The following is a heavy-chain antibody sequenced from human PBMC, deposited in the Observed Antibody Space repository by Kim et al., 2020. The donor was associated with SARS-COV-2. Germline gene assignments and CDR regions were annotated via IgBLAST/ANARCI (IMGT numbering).Heavy chain of an antibody. CDR1: GGSISSYY. Sequence: SETLSLTCTVSGGSISSYYWSWIRQPPGKGLEWIGYIYYSGSTNYNPSLKSRVTISVDTSKNQFSLKLSSVTAADTAVYYCARHPDYDFWSGSRMGGWFDPWGQGTLVTVSS. D-gene: IGHD3-3*01. CDR3: ARHPDYDFWSGSRMGGWFDP. J-gene: IGHJ5*02. CDR2: IYYSGST. V-gene: IGHV4-59*08.